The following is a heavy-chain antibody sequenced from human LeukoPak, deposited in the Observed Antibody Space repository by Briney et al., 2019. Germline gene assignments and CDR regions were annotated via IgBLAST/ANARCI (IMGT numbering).Heavy chain of an antibody. D-gene: IGHD3-10*01. J-gene: IGHJ3*02. CDR2: INPNSGGT. CDR3: ARDPPIGGADVFDI. CDR1: GYTFTSYG. V-gene: IGHV1-2*02. Sequence: VASVKVSCKASGYTFTSYGISWVRQAPGQGLEWMGWINPNSGGTNYAQKFQGRVTMTRDTSISTAYMELSRLTSDDTAVYYWARDPPIGGADVFDIWGQGTMVTVSS.